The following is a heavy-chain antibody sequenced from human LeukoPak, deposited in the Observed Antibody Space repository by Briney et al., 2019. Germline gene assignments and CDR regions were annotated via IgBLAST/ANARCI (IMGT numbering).Heavy chain of an antibody. CDR1: GFTFSSYW. CDR2: IRYDGSNK. CDR3: AKDAVANSMWFGELILQRYYYYYMDV. V-gene: IGHV3-30*02. D-gene: IGHD3-10*01. Sequence: GGSLRLSCAASGFTFSSYWMSWVRQAPGKGLEWVAFIRYDGSNKYYADSVKGRFTISRDNSKNTLYLQMNSLRAEDTAVYYCAKDAVANSMWFGELILQRYYYYYMDVWGKGTTVTISS. J-gene: IGHJ6*03.